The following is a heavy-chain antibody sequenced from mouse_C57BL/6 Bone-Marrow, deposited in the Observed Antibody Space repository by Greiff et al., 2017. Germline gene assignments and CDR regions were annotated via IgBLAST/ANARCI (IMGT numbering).Heavy chain of an antibody. D-gene: IGHD3-2*02. V-gene: IGHV5-12*01. CDR1: GFTFSDYY. CDR2: ISNGGGST. CDR3: ARHTETAQAGAMDY. J-gene: IGHJ4*01. Sequence: EVQLKESGGGLVQPGGSLKLSCAASGFTFSDYYMYWVRQTPEKRLEWVAYISNGGGSTYYPDTVKGRFTISRDNAKNTLYLQMSRLKSEDTAMYYCARHTETAQAGAMDYWGQGTSVTVSS.